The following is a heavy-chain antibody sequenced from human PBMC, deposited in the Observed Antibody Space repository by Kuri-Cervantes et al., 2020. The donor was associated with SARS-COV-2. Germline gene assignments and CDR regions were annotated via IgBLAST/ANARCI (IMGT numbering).Heavy chain of an antibody. Sequence: GESLKISCAASGFTFSDYYMSWIRQAPGKGLEWVSYISSSGSTIYYADSVKGRFTISRDNAKNSLYLQMNRLRAEDTAVYYCARGCGGECYDFDFWGQGTLVTVSS. V-gene: IGHV3-11*04. D-gene: IGHD2-21*01. CDR3: ARGCGGECYDFDF. CDR2: ISSSGSTI. CDR1: GFTFSDYY. J-gene: IGHJ4*02.